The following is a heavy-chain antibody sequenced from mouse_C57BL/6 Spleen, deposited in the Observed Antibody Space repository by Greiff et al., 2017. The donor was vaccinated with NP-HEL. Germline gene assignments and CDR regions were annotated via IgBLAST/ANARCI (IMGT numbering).Heavy chain of an antibody. CDR3: ANYYGSSYDDYWYFDV. J-gene: IGHJ1*03. Sequence: EVKVEESGGGLVKPGGSLKLSCAASGFTFSDYGMHWVRQAPEKGLEWVAYISSGSSTIYYADTVKGRFTISRDNAKNTLFLQMTSLRSEDTAMYYCANYYGSSYDDYWYFDVWGTGTTVTVSS. D-gene: IGHD1-1*01. CDR1: GFTFSDYG. V-gene: IGHV5-17*01. CDR2: ISSGSSTI.